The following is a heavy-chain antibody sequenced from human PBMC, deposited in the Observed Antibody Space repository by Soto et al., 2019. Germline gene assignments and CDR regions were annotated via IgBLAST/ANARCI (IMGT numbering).Heavy chain of an antibody. Sequence: ASVKVSCKASGGTFSSYAISWVRQAPGQGLEWMGGIIPIFGTANYAQKFQGRVTITADESTSTAYMELSSLRSEDTAVYYCERERQELDLDYWGHGTLVPVSS. J-gene: IGHJ4*01. V-gene: IGHV1-69*13. D-gene: IGHD1-1*01. CDR3: ERERQELDLDY. CDR2: IIPIFGTA. CDR1: GGTFSSYA.